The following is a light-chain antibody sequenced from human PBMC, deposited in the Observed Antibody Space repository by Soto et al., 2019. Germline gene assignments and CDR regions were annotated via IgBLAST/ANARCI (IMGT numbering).Light chain of an antibody. V-gene: IGLV2-14*01. CDR2: DVS. CDR3: SSFKSSVTYV. Sequence: QSALTQPASVSGSPGQSITISCTGTSSDVGGHNSVSWYRQDPGKAPKLMIYDVSNRPSGVSDRFSGSKSGNTASLTISGLQIEDEADYYCSSFKSSVTYVFGTGTKVTLL. J-gene: IGLJ1*01. CDR1: SSDVGGHNS.